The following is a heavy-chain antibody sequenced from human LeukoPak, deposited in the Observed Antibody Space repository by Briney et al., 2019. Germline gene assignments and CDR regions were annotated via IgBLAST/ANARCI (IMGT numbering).Heavy chain of an antibody. CDR3: AKDGTPGDSSGYADY. Sequence: GGSLRLSCAASGFTFSNYAMSWVRQAPGKGLEWVSTISASGVSTYYADSVKGRFTISRDNSKNTLYLQMNSLRAEDTAVYYCAKDGTPGDSSGYADYWGQGTLVTVSS. D-gene: IGHD3-22*01. CDR2: ISASGVST. J-gene: IGHJ4*02. CDR1: GFTFSNYA. V-gene: IGHV3-23*01.